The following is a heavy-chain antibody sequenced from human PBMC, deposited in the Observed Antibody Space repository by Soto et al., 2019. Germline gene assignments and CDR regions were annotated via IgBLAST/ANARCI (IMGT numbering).Heavy chain of an antibody. Sequence: QVQLVESGGGVVQPGRSLRLSCAASGFSFSGYGMHWVRQAPGKGLEWVAVISYDGSKKYYADSVKGRFTISRDNPKNTLYLQMNSPRAEDTAVYYCAKDKGGMVHDYWGQGSLVTVSS. CDR3: AKDKGGMVHDY. D-gene: IGHD3-10*01. CDR2: ISYDGSKK. V-gene: IGHV3-30*18. J-gene: IGHJ4*02. CDR1: GFSFSGYG.